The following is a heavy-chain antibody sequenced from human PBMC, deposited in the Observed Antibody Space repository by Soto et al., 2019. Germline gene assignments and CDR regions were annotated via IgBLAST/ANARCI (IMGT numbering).Heavy chain of an antibody. J-gene: IGHJ4*02. Sequence: PSETLSVTCTVSVGSISSFYWSWIRQRAGKQLEWISRIHTSGSTNYNPSLKSRVTMSIDTSKNQFSLKLTSVTAADTAVYFCARDSSGYYYLFDYWGQGTLVTVSS. CDR2: IHTSGST. V-gene: IGHV4-4*07. D-gene: IGHD3-22*01. CDR1: VGSISSFY. CDR3: ARDSSGYYYLFDY.